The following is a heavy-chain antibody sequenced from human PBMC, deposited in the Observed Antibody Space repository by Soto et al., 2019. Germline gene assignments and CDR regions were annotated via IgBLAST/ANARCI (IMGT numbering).Heavy chain of an antibody. Sequence: WASVKVSCKASGGTFSSYAISWVRQAPGQGLEWMGGIIPIFGTANYAQKFQGRVTITADESTSTAYMELSSLRSEDTAVYYCARVHVDTAMVTSSVNYYYYGMDVWGQGTTVTV. CDR1: GGTFSSYA. D-gene: IGHD5-18*01. J-gene: IGHJ6*02. CDR3: ARVHVDTAMVTSSVNYYYYGMDV. V-gene: IGHV1-69*13. CDR2: IIPIFGTA.